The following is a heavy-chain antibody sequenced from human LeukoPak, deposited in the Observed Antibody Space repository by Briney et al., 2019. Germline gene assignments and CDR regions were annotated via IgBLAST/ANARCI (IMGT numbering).Heavy chain of an antibody. D-gene: IGHD6-6*01. CDR2: ISGSGGST. Sequence: GGSLRLACAASGFTFSSYAMSWVRQAPGKGLEWVSAISGSGGSTYYADSVKGRFTISRDNSKNTLYLQMNSLRAEDTAVYYCASPIAARQGYYYGMDVWGQGTTVTVSS. J-gene: IGHJ6*02. V-gene: IGHV3-23*01. CDR3: ASPIAARQGYYYGMDV. CDR1: GFTFSSYA.